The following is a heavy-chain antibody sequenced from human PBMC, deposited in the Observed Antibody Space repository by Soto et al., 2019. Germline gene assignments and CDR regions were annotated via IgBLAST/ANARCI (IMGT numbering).Heavy chain of an antibody. Sequence: GXSVKVSYKASGGTFISYAISWVRQAPGQGLECMGGIIPIFGTSNYAQKFQGRVTITADESTSTAYMELSSLRSEDTAVYYCARDSGPGYCSSTSCSINWFDPWGQGTLVTVSS. V-gene: IGHV1-69*13. CDR2: IIPIFGTS. D-gene: IGHD2-2*01. J-gene: IGHJ5*02. CDR1: GGTFISYA. CDR3: ARDSGPGYCSSTSCSINWFDP.